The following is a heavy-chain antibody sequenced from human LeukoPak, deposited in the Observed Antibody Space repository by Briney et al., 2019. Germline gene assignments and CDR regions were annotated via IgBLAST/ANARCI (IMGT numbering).Heavy chain of an antibody. CDR2: TYYRSKWYN. Sequence: KPSQTLSLTCAISGDSVSSNSAAWNWIRQSPSKALRWLGGTYYRSKWYNDYAVSVKSRITINPDTSKNQFSLQLNSVTPEDTAVYYCAREQRSSGWYAIFDYWGQGTLVTVSS. CDR3: AREQRSSGWYAIFDY. CDR1: GDSVSSNSAA. V-gene: IGHV6-1*01. D-gene: IGHD6-19*01. J-gene: IGHJ4*02.